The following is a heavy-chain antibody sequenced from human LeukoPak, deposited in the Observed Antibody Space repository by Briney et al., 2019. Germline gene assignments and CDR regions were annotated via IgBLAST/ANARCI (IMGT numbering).Heavy chain of an antibody. Sequence: PSETLSLTCAVYGGSFSGYYWTWIRQPPGKGLEWIGEINHSGSTNYNPSLKSRVTISVGTSKNQFSLKLSSVTAADTAVYYCARETSGSNDAFDIWGQGTMVTVSS. V-gene: IGHV4-34*01. J-gene: IGHJ3*02. D-gene: IGHD1-26*01. CDR3: ARETSGSNDAFDI. CDR2: INHSGST. CDR1: GGSFSGYY.